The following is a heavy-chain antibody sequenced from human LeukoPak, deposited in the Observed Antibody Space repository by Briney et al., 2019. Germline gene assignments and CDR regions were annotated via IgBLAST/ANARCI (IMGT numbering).Heavy chain of an antibody. CDR3: ARDQRRWPTDHYYYYMDV. V-gene: IGHV4-39*02. CDR2: IYYRGST. J-gene: IGHJ6*03. D-gene: IGHD4-23*01. CDR1: GGSISSTSYY. Sequence: SETLSLTCTVSGGSISSTSYYWGWIRQPPGKGLEWIGSIYYRGSTYYNPSLKSRVTISVDTSKNQFSLKLSSVTAADTAVYYCARDQRRWPTDHYYYYMDVWGKGTTVTVSS.